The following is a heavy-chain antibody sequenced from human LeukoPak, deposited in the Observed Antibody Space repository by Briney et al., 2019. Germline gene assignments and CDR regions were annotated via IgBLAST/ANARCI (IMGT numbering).Heavy chain of an antibody. CDR3: ASTRGSYNYYYYYTDV. J-gene: IGHJ6*03. D-gene: IGHD3-16*01. Sequence: GSLRLSCPAYGLTFSVYYMSCIRQAPGKGLECVSSISSSGSTIYYGVSVKGRFTIDRDHAKNSLYLQMNSLRAEDTAVYYCASTRGSYNYYYYYTDVWGEGTTVTVSS. CDR1: GLTFSVYY. V-gene: IGHV3-11*01. CDR2: ISSSGSTI.